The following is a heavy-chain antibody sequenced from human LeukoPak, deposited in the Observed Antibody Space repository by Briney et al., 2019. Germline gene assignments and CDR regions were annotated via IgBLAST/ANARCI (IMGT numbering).Heavy chain of an antibody. CDR3: ARDRTYYDFWSGPPRDDAFDI. D-gene: IGHD3-3*01. Sequence: KPSETLSLTCTVSGGSISSSSYYWGWIRQPPGKGLEWIGSIYYSGSTYYNPSLKSRVTISVDTSKNQFSLKLSSVTAADTAVYYCARDRTYYDFWSGPPRDDAFDIWGQGTMVTVSS. V-gene: IGHV4-39*07. J-gene: IGHJ3*02. CDR2: IYYSGST. CDR1: GGSISSSSYY.